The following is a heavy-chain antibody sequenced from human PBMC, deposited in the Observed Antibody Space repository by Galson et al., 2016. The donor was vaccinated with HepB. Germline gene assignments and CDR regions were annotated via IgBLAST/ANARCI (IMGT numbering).Heavy chain of an antibody. V-gene: IGHV1-2*02. D-gene: IGHD3-3*01. CDR2: INPNTGGT. CDR1: GYTFTGYH. CDR3: ARVLRFFPMDV. J-gene: IGHJ6*04. Sequence: SVKVSCKASGYTFTGYHMHWVRQAPGQGLEWMGWINPNTGGTNYAEKFQGRVTMTRDTSISTAYMKLSRLRSDDTAVYYCARVLRFFPMDVWGKGTTVTVSS.